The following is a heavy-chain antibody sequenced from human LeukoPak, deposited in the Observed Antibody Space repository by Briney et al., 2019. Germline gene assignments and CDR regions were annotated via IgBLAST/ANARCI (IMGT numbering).Heavy chain of an antibody. V-gene: IGHV4-39*03. CDR1: AASITTTTFY. Sequence: SETLSLTCLVSAASITTTTFYCDWIRQAPGKGLEWIGSLYYGVNTYYKPSLKSRVTISVDTSLNQFSLILTSVTAADTGSYSLPRISVQVVVICFYMDVWGEGTTVTVSS. CDR3: PRISVQVVVICFYMDV. D-gene: IGHD2-15*01. CDR2: LYYGVNT. J-gene: IGHJ6*03.